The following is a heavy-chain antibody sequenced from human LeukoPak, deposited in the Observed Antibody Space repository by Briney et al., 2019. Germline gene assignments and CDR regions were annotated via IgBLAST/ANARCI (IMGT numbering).Heavy chain of an antibody. V-gene: IGHV3-30*03. Sequence: GGSLRLSCAASGFTFSSYGMHWVRQAPDKGLEWVAVISYDGSNKYYADSVKGRFTISRDNSKNTLYLQMNSLRAEDTAVYYCATTQRSDVTQHWGQGTLVTVSS. CDR1: GFTFSSYG. CDR2: ISYDGSNK. CDR3: ATTQRSDVTQH. D-gene: IGHD2-21*02. J-gene: IGHJ1*01.